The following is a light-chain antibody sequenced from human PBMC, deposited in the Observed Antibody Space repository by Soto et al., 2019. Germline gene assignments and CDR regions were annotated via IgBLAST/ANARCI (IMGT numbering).Light chain of an antibody. J-gene: IGLJ1*01. CDR2: DVS. CDR1: SSDVGGYNY. Sequence: ALTQPASVSGSPGQSIAISCTGTSSDVGGYNYVSWYQQHPGKAPKLMVYDVSNRPSGVSNRFSGSKSGNTASLTISGLQAEDEADYYCSSYTSSSTYVFGTGTKLTVL. CDR3: SSYTSSSTYV. V-gene: IGLV2-14*01.